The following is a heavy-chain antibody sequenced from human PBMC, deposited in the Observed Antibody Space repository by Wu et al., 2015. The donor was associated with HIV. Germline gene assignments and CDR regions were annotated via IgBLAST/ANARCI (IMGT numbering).Heavy chain of an antibody. CDR3: ARDHLDLSGSYSGNDY. D-gene: IGHD1-26*01. CDR2: IIPIFGTA. Sequence: QVQLVQSGAEVKKPGSSVKVSCKASGGIFSSYGISWVRQAPGQGLEWMGRIIPIFGTANYAQKFQGRVTITADESTSTAYMELSSLRSEDTAVYYCARDHLDLSGSYSGNDYWGQGTLVTVSS. V-gene: IGHV1-69*13. J-gene: IGHJ4*02. CDR1: GGIFSSYG.